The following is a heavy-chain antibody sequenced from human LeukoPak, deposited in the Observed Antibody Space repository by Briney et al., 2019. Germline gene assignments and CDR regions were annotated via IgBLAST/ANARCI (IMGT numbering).Heavy chain of an antibody. Sequence: SETLSLTCTVSGGSISSYYWSWLRQPAGKGLEWIGRIYTSGSTNYNPSLKSRVTMSVDTSKNQFSLKLSSVTAADTAVYYCARANYYGSIARWFDPWGQGTLVTVSS. CDR3: ARANYYGSIARWFDP. CDR1: GGSISSYY. D-gene: IGHD3-10*01. CDR2: IYTSGST. V-gene: IGHV4-4*07. J-gene: IGHJ5*02.